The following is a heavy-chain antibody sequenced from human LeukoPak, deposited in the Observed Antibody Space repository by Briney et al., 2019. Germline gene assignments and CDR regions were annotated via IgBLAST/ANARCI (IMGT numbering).Heavy chain of an antibody. D-gene: IGHD2-15*01. J-gene: IGHJ4*02. CDR3: ARGCAGGSCYSETFDY. CDR1: VCTFISYA. CDR2: IIPIFGTA. Sequence: ASVTVSCKSSVCTFISYAISWVRQAPGQGLEWMGGIIPIFGTANYAQKFQGRVTITADESTSTAYMELSSLRSEDTAVYYCARGCAGGSCYSETFDYWGQGTLVTVSS. V-gene: IGHV1-69*13.